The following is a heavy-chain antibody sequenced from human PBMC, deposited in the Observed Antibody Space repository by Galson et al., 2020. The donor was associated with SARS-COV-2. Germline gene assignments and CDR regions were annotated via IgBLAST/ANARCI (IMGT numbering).Heavy chain of an antibody. CDR2: VYYNGNT. D-gene: IGHD6-25*01. V-gene: IGHV4-39*02. CDR3: ARKAATYDY. Sequence: ASETLSLTCPVSGESVTDIRYYWGWIRQPPGKGLEWIGSVYYNGNTFYNPSLGGRVAISVDTSRNHFSLRLTSLTAADTAIYYCARKAATYDYWAQGTLVTVSS. CDR1: GESVTDIRYY. J-gene: IGHJ4*02.